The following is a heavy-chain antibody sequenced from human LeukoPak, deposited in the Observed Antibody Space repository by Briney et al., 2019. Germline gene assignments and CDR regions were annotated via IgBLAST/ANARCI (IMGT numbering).Heavy chain of an antibody. CDR1: GYTFTGPY. CDR2: INPNSGGT. V-gene: IGHV1-2*02. Sequence: ASLKVSCKASGYTFTGPYIHWMRQALGQGLEWMGWINPNSGGTKYAQKFQGRVTMTRDTSTSTAYMELSGLRPDDTAAYYCARVEYCTRGVCINYDLWGQGTLVTVSS. CDR3: ARVEYCTRGVCINYDL. J-gene: IGHJ4*02. D-gene: IGHD2-8*01.